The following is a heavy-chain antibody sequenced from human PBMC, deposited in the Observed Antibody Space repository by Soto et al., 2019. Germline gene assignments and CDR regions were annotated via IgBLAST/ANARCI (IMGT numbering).Heavy chain of an antibody. J-gene: IGHJ6*02. CDR3: ASSSPQVTRLRYYYYGMDV. CDR2: ISAYNGNT. V-gene: IGHV1-18*01. Sequence: QVQLVQSGAEVKKPGASVKVSCKASGYTFTSYGISWVRQAPGQGLEWMGWISAYNGNTNYAQKLQGRVTMTTYTSTSTAYMELRSLRSDDTAVYYCASSSPQVTRLRYYYYGMDVWGQGTTVTVSS. CDR1: GYTFTSYG. D-gene: IGHD2-21*02.